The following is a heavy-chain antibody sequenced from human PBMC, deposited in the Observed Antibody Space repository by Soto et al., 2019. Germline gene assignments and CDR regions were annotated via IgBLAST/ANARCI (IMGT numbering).Heavy chain of an antibody. Sequence: GASVKVSCKASGYTFTSYSMHWVRQAPGQGLEWMGIINPSGGSTSYAQKFQGRVTMTRDTSTSTVYMELSSLRSEDTAVYYCARDSGGGDVQSNWFDPWGQGTLVTVSS. D-gene: IGHD2-21*02. CDR1: GYTFTSYS. V-gene: IGHV1-46*01. CDR2: INPSGGST. J-gene: IGHJ5*02. CDR3: ARDSGGGDVQSNWFDP.